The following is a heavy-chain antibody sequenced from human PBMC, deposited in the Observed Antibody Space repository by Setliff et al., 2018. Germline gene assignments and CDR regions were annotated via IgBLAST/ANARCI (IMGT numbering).Heavy chain of an antibody. J-gene: IGHJ4*02. D-gene: IGHD2-15*01. CDR2: ISTYNDNT. V-gene: IGHV1-18*01. CDR3: ARDQEGYCYGGSCFSAAY. Sequence: ASVKVSCKASGYTFSSYGITWVRQAPRQGLEWMGWISTYNDNTYYAQNLEDRVTMTTDTSTSTAYMEVRSLRSDDTAVYYCARDQEGYCYGGSCFSAAYWSQGTLVTVPS. CDR1: GYTFSSYG.